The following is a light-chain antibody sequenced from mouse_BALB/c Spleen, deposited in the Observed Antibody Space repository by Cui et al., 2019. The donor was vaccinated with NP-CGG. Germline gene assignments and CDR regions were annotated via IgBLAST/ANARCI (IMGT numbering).Light chain of an antibody. J-gene: IGLJ1*01. CDR2: GTN. V-gene: IGLV1*01. CDR3: ALWYSNHWV. CDR1: TGAGTTSNY. Sequence: QAVVTQESALTTSPGETVTLTCRSSTGAGTTSNYANWVQEKPDHFFTGLIGGTNNRAPGVPGRFSGSLIGDKAALTITGAQTEDEAIYFCALWYSNHWVFGGGTKLTVL.